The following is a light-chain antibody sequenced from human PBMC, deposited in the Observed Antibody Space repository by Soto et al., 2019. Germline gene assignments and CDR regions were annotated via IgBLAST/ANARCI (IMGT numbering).Light chain of an antibody. Sequence: IDLTESPAPLSVSPGERATLSCRASQSVSSNLAWYQQKPGQAPRLLIYGASTRATGIPARFSGSGSGTEFTLTISSLQSEDFAVYYCQQYNNWPPWTFAQGTKVDIK. V-gene: IGKV3-15*01. J-gene: IGKJ1*01. CDR1: QSVSSN. CDR2: GAS. CDR3: QQYNNWPPWT.